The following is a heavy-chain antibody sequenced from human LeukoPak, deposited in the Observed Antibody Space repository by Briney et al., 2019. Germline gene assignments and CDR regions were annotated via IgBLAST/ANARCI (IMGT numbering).Heavy chain of an antibody. J-gene: IGHJ6*02. CDR2: IYYSGST. CDR3: ARASTNYCYYGMDV. Sequence: SETLSLTCTVSGGSISSYYWSWIRQPPGKGLEWIGYIYYSGSTNYNPSLKSRVTISVDTSKNQFSLKLSSVTAADTAVYHCARASTNYCYYGMDVWGQGTTVTVSS. V-gene: IGHV4-59*01. D-gene: IGHD1-1*01. CDR1: GGSISSYY.